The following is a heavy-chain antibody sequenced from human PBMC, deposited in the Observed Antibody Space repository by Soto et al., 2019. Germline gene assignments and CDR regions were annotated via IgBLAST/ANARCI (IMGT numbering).Heavy chain of an antibody. Sequence: QVQLQESGPGLVKPSETLSLTCTVSGGSISSYYWSWIRQPPGKGLEWIGYIYYSGSTNYNPSLKSGVTISVDTSKNKFSLKLSSVTAGDTAVYYGAGHVSYRGTINWFDPWGQGTLVTVSS. CDR1: GGSISSYY. CDR2: IYYSGST. J-gene: IGHJ5*02. V-gene: IGHV4-59*08. CDR3: AGHVSYRGTINWFDP. D-gene: IGHD2-2*01.